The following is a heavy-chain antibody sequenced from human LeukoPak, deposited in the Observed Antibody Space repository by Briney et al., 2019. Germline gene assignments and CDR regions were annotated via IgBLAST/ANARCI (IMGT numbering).Heavy chain of an antibody. V-gene: IGHV3-30*01. J-gene: IGHJ4*02. CDR1: GFTFSSYA. D-gene: IGHD3-10*01. Sequence: PGGSLRLSCAASGFTFSSYAMHWVRQAPGKGLERVALISYHGDITYYADSVKGRFTLSRDNSKTTLFLQLNSLRAEDTAVYYCARDSTYYYDSGSSGPHYFDFWGQGTLVTVSS. CDR3: ARDSTYYYDSGSSGPHYFDF. CDR2: ISYHGDIT.